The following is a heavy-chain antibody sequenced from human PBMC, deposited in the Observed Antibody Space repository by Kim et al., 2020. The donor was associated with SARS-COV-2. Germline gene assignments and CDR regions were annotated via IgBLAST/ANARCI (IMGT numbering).Heavy chain of an antibody. V-gene: IGHV3-33*06. J-gene: IGHJ4*02. D-gene: IGHD6-13*01. CDR3: AKENRRYIAAAGDFDY. Sequence: SGKARFTSARDNSKNTLYLQMNSLRAEDTAVYYCAKENRRYIAAAGDFDYWGQGTLVTVSS.